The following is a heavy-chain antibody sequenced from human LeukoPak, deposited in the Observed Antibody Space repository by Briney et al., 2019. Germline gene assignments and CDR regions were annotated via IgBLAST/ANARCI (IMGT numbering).Heavy chain of an antibody. CDR1: GYTLTKLS. V-gene: IGHV1-24*01. J-gene: IGHJ4*02. D-gene: IGHD6-19*01. CDR2: FDPEDAET. CDR3: ARDDTRHSGWYDY. Sequence: GASVKVSCKVSGYTLTKLSMHWVRQAPGKGLEWMGSFDPEDAETIYAQKFQGRVTMTEDTSTDTAYMELSSLRSEDTAVYYCARDDTRHSGWYDYWGQGTLVTVSS.